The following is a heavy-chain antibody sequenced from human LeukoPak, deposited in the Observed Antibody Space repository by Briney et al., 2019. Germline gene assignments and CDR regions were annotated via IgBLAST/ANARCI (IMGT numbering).Heavy chain of an antibody. V-gene: IGHV3-7*01. CDR1: GFTFSSYW. D-gene: IGHD2-15*01. J-gene: IGHJ4*02. CDR3: ARDARVVIDY. Sequence: GGSLRLSCAASGFTFSSYWMSWVCQAPGKGLEWVANMNLNGGEKYYVDSVKGRFTISRDNAKNSLYLLMNSLRAEDTAVYYCARDARVVIDYWGQGTLVTVSS. CDR2: MNLNGGEK.